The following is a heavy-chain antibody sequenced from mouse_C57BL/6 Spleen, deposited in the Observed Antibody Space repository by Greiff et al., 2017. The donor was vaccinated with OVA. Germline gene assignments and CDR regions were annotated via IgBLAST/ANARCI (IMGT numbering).Heavy chain of an antibody. J-gene: IGHJ4*01. CDR2: FDPSDSET. D-gene: IGHD1-1*01. CDR1: VYTFTSYW. V-gene: IGHV1-52*01. Sequence: QVQLQQPGAELVRPGSSVKLSCKASVYTFTSYWMHWVKQRPIQCLEWIGNFDPSDSETHYNQKFKDKATLTVDKSSSTSYMQLSCMTSEDSAVYYCARHLYYYGSSYGYARDYWGQGTSVTVSS. CDR3: ARHLYYYGSSYGYARDY.